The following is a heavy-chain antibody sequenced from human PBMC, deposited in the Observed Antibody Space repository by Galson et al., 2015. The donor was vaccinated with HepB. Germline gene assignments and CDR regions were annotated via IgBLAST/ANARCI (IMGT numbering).Heavy chain of an antibody. CDR1: GFTFSDYY. V-gene: IGHV3-11*05. D-gene: IGHD1-26*01. CDR3: ARDRYSGSYPPVEYFDY. CDR2: ISSSSSYT. J-gene: IGHJ4*02. Sequence: SLRLSCAASGFTFSDYYMSWIRQAPGKGLEWVSYISSSSSYTNYADSVKGRFTISRDNAKNSLYLQMNSLRAEDTAVYYCARDRYSGSYPPVEYFDYWGQGTLVTVSS.